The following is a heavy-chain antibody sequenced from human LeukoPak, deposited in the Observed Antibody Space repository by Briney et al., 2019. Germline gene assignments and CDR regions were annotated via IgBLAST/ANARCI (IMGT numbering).Heavy chain of an antibody. D-gene: IGHD2-15*01. CDR1: GFTFSQSW. J-gene: IGHJ4*02. CDR2: IKQDGGEK. CDR3: ARARTSTSSAGSCYSN. Sequence: QSGGSLRLSCAASGFTFSQSWMSWVRQAPGKGLEWVAFIKQDGGEKYYVDSVKGRFTISRDNAQNSLYLQMNSLTVEDTAVYYCARARTSTSSAGSCYSNWGQGTLVTVSS. V-gene: IGHV3-7*01.